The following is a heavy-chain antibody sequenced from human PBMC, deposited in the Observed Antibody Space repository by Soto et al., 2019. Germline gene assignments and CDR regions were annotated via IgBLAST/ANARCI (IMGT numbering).Heavy chain of an antibody. CDR3: ARRGAVVVADYYYYGMDV. D-gene: IGHD6-19*01. V-gene: IGHV4-39*01. CDR1: GGSINSNSFY. J-gene: IGHJ6*02. CDR2: IYYSGTT. Sequence: QLQLQESGPGLVKPSETLSLTCTVSGGSINSNSFYWGWIRQPPGKGLEWIGSIYYSGTTYYNPSLKSRFPISVATSKHQFSLKVSSVTAADTAVYYCARRGAVVVADYYYYGMDVWGQGTTVTVSS.